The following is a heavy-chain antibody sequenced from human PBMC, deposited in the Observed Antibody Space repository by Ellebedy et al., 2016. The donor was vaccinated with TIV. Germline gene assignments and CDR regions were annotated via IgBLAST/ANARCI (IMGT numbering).Heavy chain of an antibody. J-gene: IGHJ5*02. CDR1: RYTFTGYY. V-gene: IGHV1-2*02. CDR2: INPNSGGT. Sequence: ASVKVSXKASRYTFTGYYIQWVRQAPGQGFEWMGWINPNSGGTKYAQKFQGRVTMTRDTSISTAYMELRRLRSDDTALYYCARDSPHNWFDPWGQGTPVTVSS. CDR3: ARDSPHNWFDP.